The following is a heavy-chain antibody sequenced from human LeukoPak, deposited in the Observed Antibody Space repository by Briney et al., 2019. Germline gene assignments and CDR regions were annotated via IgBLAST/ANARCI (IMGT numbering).Heavy chain of an antibody. CDR3: ARFLPRWATAYSNWFDP. Sequence: GASVKVSCKASGYTFTTYGINWVRQAPGQGLEWMGWISGYNGNTKYAQKVQGRVTMTTDTSTSTAYMELRSLRSDDTAVYYCARFLPRWATAYSNWFDPWAREPWSPSPQ. CDR1: GYTFTTYG. V-gene: IGHV1-18*01. J-gene: IGHJ5*02. CDR2: ISGYNGNT. D-gene: IGHD5-24*01.